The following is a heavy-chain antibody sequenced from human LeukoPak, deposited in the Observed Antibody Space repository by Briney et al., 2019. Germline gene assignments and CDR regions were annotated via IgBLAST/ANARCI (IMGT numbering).Heavy chain of an antibody. V-gene: IGHV1-46*01. D-gene: IGHD3-22*01. Sequence: ASVKVSCKASGYTFIGYYMHWVRQAPGQGLEWMGIINPSGGSTSYSQKFQGRVTMTRDMSTSTVYMELSSLRSEDTAVYYCARANDYTGYYSYFDSWGQGTLVTVSS. CDR1: GYTFIGYY. J-gene: IGHJ4*02. CDR2: INPSGGST. CDR3: ARANDYTGYYSYFDS.